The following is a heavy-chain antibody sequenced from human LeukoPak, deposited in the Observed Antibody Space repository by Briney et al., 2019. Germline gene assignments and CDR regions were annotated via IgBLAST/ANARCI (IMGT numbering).Heavy chain of an antibody. CDR1: GYTFTGYY. Sequence: WASVKVSCKASGYTFTGYYMHWVRQAPGQGLEWMGGIIPIFGTANYAQKFQGRVTITADESTSTAYMELSSLRSEDTAVYYCAGHPLDSGSYQSYYYYYMDVWGKGTTVTISS. CDR3: AGHPLDSGSYQSYYYYYMDV. J-gene: IGHJ6*03. V-gene: IGHV1-69*13. CDR2: IIPIFGTA. D-gene: IGHD1-26*01.